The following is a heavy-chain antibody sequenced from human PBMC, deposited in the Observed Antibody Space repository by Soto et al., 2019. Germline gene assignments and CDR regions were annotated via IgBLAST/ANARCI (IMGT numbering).Heavy chain of an antibody. CDR1: GFTFSSYG. D-gene: IGHD3-9*01. CDR2: ISYDGSNK. Sequence: GGSLRLSCAASGFTFSSYGMHWVRQAPGKGLEWVAVISYDGSNKYYADSVKGRFTISRDNSKNTLYLQMNSLRAEDTAVYYCAKASDILTGYVWAPNYYYMDVWGKGTTVTVSS. CDR3: AKASDILTGYVWAPNYYYMDV. V-gene: IGHV3-30*18. J-gene: IGHJ6*03.